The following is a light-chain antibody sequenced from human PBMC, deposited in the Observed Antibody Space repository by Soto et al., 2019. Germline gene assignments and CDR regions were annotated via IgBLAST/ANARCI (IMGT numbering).Light chain of an antibody. Sequence: DIQMTQSPSTLSASVGARVTITCRASQTISSWLAWYQQKPGKAPKLLIYKASTLKSGVPSRFSGSGSGTEFTLTISSLQPDDFATYYSQHYSSYSEAVGQGTKVDIK. CDR2: KAS. CDR1: QTISSW. CDR3: QHYSSYSEA. V-gene: IGKV1-5*03. J-gene: IGKJ1*01.